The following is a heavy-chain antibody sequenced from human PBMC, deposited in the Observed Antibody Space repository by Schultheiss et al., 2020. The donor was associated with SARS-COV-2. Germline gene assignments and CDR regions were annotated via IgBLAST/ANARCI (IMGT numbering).Heavy chain of an antibody. J-gene: IGHJ3*01. D-gene: IGHD2-15*01. V-gene: IGHV3-23*01. CDR2: ISGSGGST. CDR3: AKGWVVVVD. Sequence: GGSLRLSCAASGFMFSTYEMNWVRQAPGKGLEWVSVISGSGGSTYYADSVQGRLTISRDNSKNTLYLQMNSLRAEDTAVYFCAKGWVVVVDWGQGTMVTVSS. CDR1: GFMFSTYE.